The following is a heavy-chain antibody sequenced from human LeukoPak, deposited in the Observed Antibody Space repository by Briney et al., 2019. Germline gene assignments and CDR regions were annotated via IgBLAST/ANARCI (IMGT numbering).Heavy chain of an antibody. V-gene: IGHV3-30*02. CDR1: GFTFSSFD. Sequence: GGSLRLSCAASGFTFSSFDIHWVRQAPGKGLQWVAFIRNDGSNKYYADSVRGRFTISRDNSKNTLYLQMNSLRAEDTAMYYCARVYCDDDCFLADAFDIWGQGTMVTVSS. J-gene: IGHJ3*02. CDR2: IRNDGSNK. CDR3: ARVYCDDDCFLADAFDI. D-gene: IGHD2-21*02.